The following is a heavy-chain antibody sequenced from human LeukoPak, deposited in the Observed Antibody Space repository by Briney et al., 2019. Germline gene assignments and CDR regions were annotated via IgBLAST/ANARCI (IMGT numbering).Heavy chain of an antibody. CDR2: INPNSGGT. D-gene: IGHD6-6*01. Sequence: ASVKVSCKASGYTFTGYYMHWVRQAPGQGLEWMGWINPNSGGTNYAQKFQGRVTMTRDTSISTAYMELSRLRSDDTAVYYCARVTSYSSSGQSDYWGQGTLVTVSS. J-gene: IGHJ4*02. CDR1: GYTFTGYY. CDR3: ARVTSYSSSGQSDY. V-gene: IGHV1-2*02.